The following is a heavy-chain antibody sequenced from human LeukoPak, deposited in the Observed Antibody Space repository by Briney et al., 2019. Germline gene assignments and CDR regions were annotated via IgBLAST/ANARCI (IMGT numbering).Heavy chain of an antibody. CDR2: ISSSGSNI. CDR3: AKVVLLIVQN. J-gene: IGHJ4*02. D-gene: IGHD3-22*01. V-gene: IGHV3-48*03. CDR1: GSTLSSYE. Sequence: PGGSLRLSCAASGSTLSSYEMNWVRQAPGKGLEWVSYISSSGSNIKYADSVKGRFTISRGNAKNSVYLQMNSLRAEDTAVYYCAKVVLLIVQNWGQGTLVTVSS.